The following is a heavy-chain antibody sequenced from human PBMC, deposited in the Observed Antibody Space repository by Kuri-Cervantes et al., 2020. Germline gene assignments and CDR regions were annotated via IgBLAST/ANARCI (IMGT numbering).Heavy chain of an antibody. CDR3: AKLHGVAS. J-gene: IGHJ4*02. Sequence: GGSLRLSCAASGFTFSSYAMSWVRQAPGKGLEWVSAISDSGGRTYFADSVKGRFTISRDNPKSTVHLQMNNLRVEDTAVYYCAKLHGVASWGQGTLVTVSS. D-gene: IGHD4-17*01. CDR2: ISDSGGRT. V-gene: IGHV3-23*01. CDR1: GFTFSSYA.